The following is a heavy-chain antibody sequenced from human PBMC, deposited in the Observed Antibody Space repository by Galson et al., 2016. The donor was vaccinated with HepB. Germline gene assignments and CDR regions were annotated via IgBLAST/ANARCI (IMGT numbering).Heavy chain of an antibody. D-gene: IGHD5-12*01. J-gene: IGHJ3*01. CDR1: GFDFNNCG. CDR3: ARNSGYRGDGCDL. Sequence: SLRLSCAASGFDFNNCGVHWVRQAPGKGLEWVAIIWHDGHTKYYGESVKGRFTISRDNSKNTLYLQMNNLRAEDTALYYCARNSGYRGDGCDLWGQGTMGSVSP. CDR2: IWHDGHTK. V-gene: IGHV3-33*01.